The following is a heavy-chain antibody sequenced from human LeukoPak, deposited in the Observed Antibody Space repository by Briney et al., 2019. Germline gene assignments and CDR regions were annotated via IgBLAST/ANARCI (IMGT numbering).Heavy chain of an antibody. CDR1: GGSIRNYY. CDR2: ISYSGYT. CDR3: ARGRNDNGGMFFDS. D-gene: IGHD4-23*01. Sequence: SETLSLTCTVSGGSIRNYYWSWIRQAPGKGLEWIGFISYSGYTSYSPSLKSRVGISVDTSKSQFSLRLSSMTAADTAIYYCARGRNDNGGMFFDSWAQGSLVTVSS. J-gene: IGHJ4*02. V-gene: IGHV4-59*01.